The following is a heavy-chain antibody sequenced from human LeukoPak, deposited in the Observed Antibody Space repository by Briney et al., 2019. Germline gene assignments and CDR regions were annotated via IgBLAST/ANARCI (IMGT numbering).Heavy chain of an antibody. CDR2: VNSDGSST. V-gene: IGHV3-74*01. J-gene: IGHJ4*02. Sequence: GGSLRLSCAASGFTFSSYWMHWVRQAPGKGLVWVSRVNSDGSSTTCADSVKGRFTISRDNAKNTLYLQMNSLRAEDTAVYYCARGSTQYSSGWYGLDYWGQGTLVTVSS. CDR3: ARGSTQYSSGWYGLDY. D-gene: IGHD6-19*01. CDR1: GFTFSSYW.